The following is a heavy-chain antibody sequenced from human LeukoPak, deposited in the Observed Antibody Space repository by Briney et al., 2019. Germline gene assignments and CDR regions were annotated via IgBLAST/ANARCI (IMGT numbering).Heavy chain of an antibody. CDR2: ISYDGSNK. CDR1: GFTFSSYG. CDR3: AKSPPSITMVRGPRPGYFDY. J-gene: IGHJ4*02. V-gene: IGHV3-30*18. D-gene: IGHD3-10*01. Sequence: GGSLRLSCAASGFTFSSYGMHWVRQAPGKGLEWVAVISYDGSNKYYADSVKGRFTISRDNSKNTLYLQMNSLRAEDTAVYYCAKSPPSITMVRGPRPGYFDYWGQGTLVTVSS.